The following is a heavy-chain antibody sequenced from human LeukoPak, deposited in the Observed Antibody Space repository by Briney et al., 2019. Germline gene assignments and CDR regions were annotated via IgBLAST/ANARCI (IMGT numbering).Heavy chain of an antibody. CDR2: ISRNGGST. CDR1: GFTFSSYA. D-gene: IGHD2-2*01. J-gene: IGHJ4*02. CDR3: VKDVWSRGVPAAKASDY. Sequence: GGSLRLSCSPSGFTFSSYAVHWVRQPPGKGREYVGAISRNGGSTYYADTKKGRFTISRDNTKNTPYHQMSSLRAEDTAVYDCVKDVWSRGVPAAKASDYWGQGTLVTVSS. V-gene: IGHV3-64D*06.